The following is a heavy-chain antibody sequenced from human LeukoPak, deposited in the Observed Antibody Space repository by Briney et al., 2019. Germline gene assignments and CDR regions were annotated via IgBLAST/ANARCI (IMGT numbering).Heavy chain of an antibody. Sequence: PGGSLRLSCAASSFTFSSYNMNWVRQAPGKGLEWVSSISSSGSYIYYRDSVKGRFTISRDNAENSLYLEMNSLRVDDTAIYYCVRESGGYRPIDFWGQGTLVMVSS. V-gene: IGHV3-21*01. CDR3: VRESGGYRPIDF. CDR2: ISSSGSYI. D-gene: IGHD2-15*01. CDR1: SFTFSSYN. J-gene: IGHJ4*02.